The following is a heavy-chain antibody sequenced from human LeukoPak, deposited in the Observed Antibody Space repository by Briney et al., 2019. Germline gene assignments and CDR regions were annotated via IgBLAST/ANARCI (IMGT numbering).Heavy chain of an antibody. CDR3: ARGPLIVATIFAGLVFDY. CDR2: INPNSGGT. V-gene: IGHV1-2*02. Sequence: ASVKVSCKASGYTFTGYYMHWVRQAPGQGLEWMGWINPNSGGTNYAQKFRGRVTMTRDTSIGTAYMELSRLRSDDTAVYYCARGPLIVATIFAGLVFDYWGQGTLVTVSS. J-gene: IGHJ4*02. CDR1: GYTFTGYY. D-gene: IGHD5-12*01.